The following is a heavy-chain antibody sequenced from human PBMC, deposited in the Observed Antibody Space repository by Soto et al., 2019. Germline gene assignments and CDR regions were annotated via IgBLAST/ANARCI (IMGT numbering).Heavy chain of an antibody. CDR3: ARSQPGTMTTGYYSYYGMDV. CDR1: GFTFSSSS. J-gene: IGHJ6*02. D-gene: IGHD4-17*01. CDR2: ISSSSSTI. Sequence: GGSLRLSCAASGFTFSSSSMNWVRPAPGTGMEWVSYISSSSSTIYYADLVKGRFTISRDNAKNSLYLQMKSLRDEDTAVYYCARSQPGTMTTGYYSYYGMDVWGQGTTVTGSS. V-gene: IGHV3-48*02.